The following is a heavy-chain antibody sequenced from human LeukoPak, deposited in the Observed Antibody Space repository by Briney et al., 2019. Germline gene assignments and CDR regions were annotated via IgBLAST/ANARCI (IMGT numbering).Heavy chain of an antibody. Sequence: ASVKVSCKASGYTFTGYYMHWVRLAPGQGLEWMGWINTNNGNPTYAQDFTGRFVFSLDTSVSTAYLQISSLKAEDAAVYYCARKKVEPDRYFDYWGQGTLVTVSS. CDR2: INTNNGNP. CDR1: GYTFTGYY. CDR3: ARKKVEPDRYFDY. J-gene: IGHJ4*02. V-gene: IGHV7-4-1*02.